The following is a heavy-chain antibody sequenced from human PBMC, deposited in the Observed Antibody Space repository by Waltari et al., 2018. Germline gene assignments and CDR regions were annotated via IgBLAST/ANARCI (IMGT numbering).Heavy chain of an antibody. CDR2: IYYSGST. Sequence: QVQLQESGPGLVKPSETLSLTCTVSGGSISSYYWSWIRQPPGKGLEWVGYIYYSGSTNYKPSLKRRVTISVDTSKNQCSLKLSSVASADTAVYYCAREAQYSSSWGAFDIWGQGTMVTVSS. CDR1: GGSISSYY. D-gene: IGHD6-13*01. J-gene: IGHJ3*02. V-gene: IGHV4-59*01. CDR3: AREAQYSSSWGAFDI.